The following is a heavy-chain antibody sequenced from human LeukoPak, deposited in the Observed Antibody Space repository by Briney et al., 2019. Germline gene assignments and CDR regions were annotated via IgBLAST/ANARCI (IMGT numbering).Heavy chain of an antibody. CDR1: GFTFSSYS. D-gene: IGHD4-17*01. V-gene: IGHV3-21*01. J-gene: IGHJ3*02. CDR2: ISSSSSYI. CDR3: ARGETVSDAFDI. Sequence: PGGSLRLSCAASGFTFSSYSMNWVRQAPGKGLEWVSSISSSSSYIYFADSVKGRFTISRDNTKNSLYLQMNSLRAEDTAVYYCARGETVSDAFDIWGQGTMVTVSS.